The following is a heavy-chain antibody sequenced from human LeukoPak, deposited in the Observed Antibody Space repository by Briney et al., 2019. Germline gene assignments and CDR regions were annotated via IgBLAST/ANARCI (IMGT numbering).Heavy chain of an antibody. V-gene: IGHV1-18*01. J-gene: IGHJ4*02. Sequence: GASVKVSCKASGYTFTSYGISWVRQAPGQGLEWMGWISAYNGNTNYAQKLQGRVTMTTDTSTSTAYMEMRSLRSDDTAVYHCARDSPFDSGYYYVAGSDFDYWGQGTLVTVSS. D-gene: IGHD3-22*01. CDR1: GYTFTSYG. CDR3: ARDSPFDSGYYYVAGSDFDY. CDR2: ISAYNGNT.